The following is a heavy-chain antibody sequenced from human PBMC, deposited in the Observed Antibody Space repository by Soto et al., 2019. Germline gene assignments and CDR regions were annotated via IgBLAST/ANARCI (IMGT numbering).Heavy chain of an antibody. J-gene: IGHJ5*02. CDR3: ASARDDFWSGYYTNRWFDP. CDR1: GGSFSGYY. V-gene: IGHV4-34*01. CDR2: INHSGST. D-gene: IGHD3-3*01. Sequence: PSETLSLTCAVYGGSFSGYYWSWIRQPPGKGLEWIGEINHSGSTNYNPSLKSRVTISVDTSKNQFSLKLSSVTAADTAVYYCASARDDFWSGYYTNRWFDPWGQGTLVTVSS.